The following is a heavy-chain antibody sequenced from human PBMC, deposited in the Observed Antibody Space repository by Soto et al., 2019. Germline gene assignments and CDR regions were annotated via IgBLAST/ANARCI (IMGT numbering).Heavy chain of an antibody. CDR2: ISAYKGNT. Sequence: ASVKVSCKASGFTFTNYGISWVRQAPGQGLEWMGWISAYKGNTNYAQKFQGRVTMTTDTSTSTAYLELRSLRSDDMAVYFCASRSGQLPYYFDYSGQGTQVTAP. V-gene: IGHV1-18*03. CDR3: ASRSGQLPYYFDY. CDR1: GFTFTNYG. J-gene: IGHJ4*02. D-gene: IGHD6-6*01.